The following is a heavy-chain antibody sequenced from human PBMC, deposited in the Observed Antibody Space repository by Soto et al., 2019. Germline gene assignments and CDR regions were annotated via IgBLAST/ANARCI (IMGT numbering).Heavy chain of an antibody. V-gene: IGHV1-18*04. Sequence: ASVKVSCKASGHTFTSYGISWVRQAPGQGREWMGWISAYNGNSNYAQNLQGRVTMTTDTSTRTAYMELRSLRSDDTAVYYCARSRPNPFTMILVVDYDYWGQGXLVTVSS. J-gene: IGHJ4*02. D-gene: IGHD3-22*01. CDR1: GHTFTSYG. CDR3: ARSRPNPFTMILVVDYDY. CDR2: ISAYNGNS.